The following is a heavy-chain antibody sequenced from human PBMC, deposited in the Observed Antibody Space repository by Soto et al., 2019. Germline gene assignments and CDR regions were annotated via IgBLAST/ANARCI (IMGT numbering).Heavy chain of an antibody. CDR2: IYYSGST. Sequence: QVQLQESGPGLVKPSETLSLTCTVSGGSISSYYWSWIRQPPGKGLEWIGYIYYSGSTNYNPSLKGRVTISVDTSKTQFSLKLSSVTAADTAVYYCARPHGGSSGWDNWFDPWGQGTLVTVSS. D-gene: IGHD6-25*01. V-gene: IGHV4-59*01. CDR1: GGSISSYY. CDR3: ARPHGGSSGWDNWFDP. J-gene: IGHJ5*02.